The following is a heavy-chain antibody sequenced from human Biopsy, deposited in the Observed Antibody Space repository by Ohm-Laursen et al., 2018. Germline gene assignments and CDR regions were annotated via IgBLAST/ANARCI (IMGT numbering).Heavy chain of an antibody. CDR1: GGSFSGTY. J-gene: IGHJ4*02. Sequence: SETLSLTCAVSGGSFSGTYWSWIRQTPGKGLEWIGEINHSGSTKYNPSFESRVTISVDTSKNQFSLNLFSVTAADAARYFCARGEYYAYWSGARKLNYFDYWGQGNLVIVSS. D-gene: IGHD3-3*01. CDR3: ARGEYYAYWSGARKLNYFDY. CDR2: INHSGST. V-gene: IGHV4-34*01.